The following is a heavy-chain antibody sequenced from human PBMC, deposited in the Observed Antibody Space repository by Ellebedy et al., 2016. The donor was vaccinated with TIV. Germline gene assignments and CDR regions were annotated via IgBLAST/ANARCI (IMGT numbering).Heavy chain of an antibody. V-gene: IGHV1-8*02. D-gene: IGHD3-10*01. CDR3: ARGSIRGSDY. Sequence: ASVKVSXKASGGTFSSYAINWVRQATGQGLEWMGWMNPNSGNTGYAQKFQGRVTMTRNTSISTAYMELSSLRSEDTAVYYCARGSIRGSDYWGQGTLVTVSS. CDR2: MNPNSGNT. CDR1: GGTFSSYA. J-gene: IGHJ4*02.